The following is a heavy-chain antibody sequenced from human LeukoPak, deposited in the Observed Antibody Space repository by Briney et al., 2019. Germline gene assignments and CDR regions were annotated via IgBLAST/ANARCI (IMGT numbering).Heavy chain of an antibody. V-gene: IGHV3-33*01. CDR3: ARDIQQLVPKYYFDY. CDR2: IWYDGSNK. D-gene: IGHD6-13*01. CDR1: GFTFSSYG. J-gene: IGHJ4*02. Sequence: GGSLRLSCAASGFTFSSYGMHWVRRAPGKGLEWVAVIWYDGSNKYYADSVKGRFTISRDNSKNTLYLQMNSLRAEDTAVYYCARDIQQLVPKYYFDYWGQGTLVTVSS.